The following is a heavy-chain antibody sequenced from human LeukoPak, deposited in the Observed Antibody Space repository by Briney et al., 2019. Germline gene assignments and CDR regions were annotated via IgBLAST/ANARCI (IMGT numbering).Heavy chain of an antibody. CDR1: GFIVSNNH. Sequence: GGSLRLSCAASGFIVSNNHMSWVRQAPGKGLEWVSLTYTDTSAYYADSVKSRFTISRDNSKNILPLQMNSLRVEDTAVYYCARESWGPVGPWGQGTLVTVSS. V-gene: IGHV3-66*02. CDR3: ARESWGPVGP. J-gene: IGHJ5*02. D-gene: IGHD7-27*01. CDR2: TYTDTSA.